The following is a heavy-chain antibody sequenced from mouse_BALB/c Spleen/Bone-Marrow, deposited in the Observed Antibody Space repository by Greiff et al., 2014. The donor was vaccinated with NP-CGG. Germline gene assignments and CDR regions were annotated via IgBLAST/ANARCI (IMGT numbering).Heavy chain of an antibody. V-gene: IGHV5-6-4*01. CDR2: ISSGGSYT. J-gene: IGHJ4*01. Sequence: EVKLVESGGGLVKPGGSLKLSCAASGFTFSSYTMSWVRQTPEKRLEWVATISSGGSYTYYPDSVKGQFTISRDNAKNTLYLQMSSLKSEDTAMYYCTRGSIYDGYYYAMDYWGQGTSVTVSS. CDR3: TRGSIYDGYYYAMDY. D-gene: IGHD2-3*01. CDR1: GFTFSSYT.